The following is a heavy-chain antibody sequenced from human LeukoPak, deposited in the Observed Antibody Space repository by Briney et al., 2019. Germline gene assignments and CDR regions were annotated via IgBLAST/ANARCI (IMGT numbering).Heavy chain of an antibody. CDR2: IYTSGST. D-gene: IGHD3-22*01. CDR1: GGSISSGSYY. J-gene: IGHJ4*02. Sequence: PSETLSLTCTVSGGSISSGSYYWSWIRQPAGTGLEWIGRIYTSGSTNYNPSLKSRVTISVDTSKNQFSLKLSSVTAADTAVYYCAGPEGDDSSGYYLDYWGQGTLVTVSS. CDR3: AGPEGDDSSGYYLDY. V-gene: IGHV4-61*02.